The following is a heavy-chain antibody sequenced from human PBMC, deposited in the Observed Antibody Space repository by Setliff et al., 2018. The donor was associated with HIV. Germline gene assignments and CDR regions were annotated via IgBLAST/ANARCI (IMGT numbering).Heavy chain of an antibody. V-gene: IGHV1-69*10. Sequence: ASVKVSCKAFGDTFSNYAISWVRQAPGQGLEWMGGFIPILGIANHAQKFQGRVTITADESTSTAYMELSSLRSEDTAVYYCARGYCGGDCYPRFPADYYYYGMDVWGQGTTGTVSS. D-gene: IGHD2-21*02. CDR1: GDTFSNYA. J-gene: IGHJ6*02. CDR3: ARGYCGGDCYPRFPADYYYYGMDV. CDR2: FIPILGIA.